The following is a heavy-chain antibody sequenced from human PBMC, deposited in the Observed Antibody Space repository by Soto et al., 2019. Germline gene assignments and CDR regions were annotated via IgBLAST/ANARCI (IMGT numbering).Heavy chain of an antibody. Sequence: SRALSLTGVISGDSVSSNSAGWNWIRQSPSRGLEWLGRTFYRSKWYNDYAVSLKGRISINADTSKNQFSLQLNSVTPEDTAVYYCASAVYKECEHSQAIDVWDQGTSVTVSS. V-gene: IGHV6-1*01. D-gene: IGHD3-3*01. J-gene: IGHJ6*02. CDR1: GDSVSSNSAG. CDR3: ASAVYKECEHSQAIDV. CDR2: TFYRSKWYN.